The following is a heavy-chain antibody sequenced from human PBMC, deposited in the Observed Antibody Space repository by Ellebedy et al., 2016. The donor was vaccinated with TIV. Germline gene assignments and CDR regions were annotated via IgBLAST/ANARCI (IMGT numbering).Heavy chain of an antibody. Sequence: AASVKVSCKASGGTFSSYAVSWVRQAPGQGLEWMGRIIPILDIANYAQKFQGRVTITADKSTSTAYMELSSLRSEDTAVYYCARSHFGGSYGMDVWGQGTTVTVSS. V-gene: IGHV1-69*04. D-gene: IGHD3-16*01. J-gene: IGHJ6*02. CDR1: GGTFSSYA. CDR2: IIPILDIA. CDR3: ARSHFGGSYGMDV.